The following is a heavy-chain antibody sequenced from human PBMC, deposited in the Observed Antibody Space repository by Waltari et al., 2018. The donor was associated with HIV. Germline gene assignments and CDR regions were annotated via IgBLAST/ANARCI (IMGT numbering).Heavy chain of an antibody. Sequence: EVQLLESGGGLVQPGGSLRLSCAASGFTFSSYAMSWVRQAPGKGLEWVSAISGSGGSTYYADSVKGRFTISRDNSKNTLYLQMNSLRAEDTAVYYCAKALRSGGSLRIGWYFDLWGRGTLVTVSS. D-gene: IGHD2-15*01. CDR2: ISGSGGST. V-gene: IGHV3-23*01. CDR1: GFTFSSYA. CDR3: AKALRSGGSLRIGWYFDL. J-gene: IGHJ2*01.